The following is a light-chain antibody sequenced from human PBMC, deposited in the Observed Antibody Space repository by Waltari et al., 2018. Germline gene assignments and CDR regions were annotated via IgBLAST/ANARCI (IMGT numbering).Light chain of an antibody. CDR1: QSVKSNG. V-gene: IGKV3-20*01. J-gene: IGKJ4*01. CDR3: QQYGTPLT. Sequence: EIVLTQSPGTLSLSPGDRATLSCRASQSVKSNGLAWYQQKPGQAPRLLIYDTSTRATGIPDRFSGSGSGTDFILTISRLEAEDFVLYYCQQYGTPLTFGGGTKVEIK. CDR2: DTS.